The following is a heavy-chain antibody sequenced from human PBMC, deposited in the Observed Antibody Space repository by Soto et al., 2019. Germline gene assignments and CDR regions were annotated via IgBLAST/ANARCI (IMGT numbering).Heavy chain of an antibody. D-gene: IGHD2-15*01. V-gene: IGHV4-59*01. CDR2: IYYSGSP. J-gene: IGHJ6*02. CDR1: NGSINTKY. CDR3: VRATDIVVVVAARRSHHYYGMDV. Sequence: KALSLTSAVSNGSINTKYCSWIRQPRGEGLGWVGYIYYSGSPNYHPSLKSRVTISVDTSKEQFSLKLISVTDADTAVYYCVRATDIVVVVAARRSHHYYGMDVWGQGTPVTVSS.